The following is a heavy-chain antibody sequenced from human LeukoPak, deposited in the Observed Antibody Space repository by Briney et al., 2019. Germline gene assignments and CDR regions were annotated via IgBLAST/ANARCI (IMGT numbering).Heavy chain of an antibody. D-gene: IGHD4/OR15-4a*01. J-gene: IGHJ5*02. V-gene: IGHV4-59*01. CDR2: MSYSGST. Sequence: SETLSLTCTVSGGSISSYLWSWIRQPPGKRLEGIGYMSYSGSTTYNPSLKSRVTISVDTTKSQFSLKLTSVTAADTDVYYCARAASSVDGAGWFDPWGQGTLVTVSS. CDR1: GGSISSYL. CDR3: ARAASSVDGAGWFDP.